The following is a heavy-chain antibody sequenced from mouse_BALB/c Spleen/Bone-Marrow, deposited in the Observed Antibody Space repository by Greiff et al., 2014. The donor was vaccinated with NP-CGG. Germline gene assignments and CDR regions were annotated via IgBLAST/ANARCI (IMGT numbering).Heavy chain of an antibody. CDR1: GFTFSSFG. Sequence: EVKLMESGGGLVQPGGSRKLSCAASGFTFSSFGMHWVRQVPEKGLEWVAYISDGSSTIYYADTVKGRFTISRDNPKNTLFLQMTSLRSEDTAMYYCARLAVGGYWGQGTTLTVSS. CDR2: ISDGSSTI. J-gene: IGHJ2*01. V-gene: IGHV5-17*02. CDR3: ARLAVGGY.